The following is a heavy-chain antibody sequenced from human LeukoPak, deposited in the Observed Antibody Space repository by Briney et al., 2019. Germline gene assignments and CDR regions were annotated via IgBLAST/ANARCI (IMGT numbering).Heavy chain of an antibody. D-gene: IGHD6-13*01. CDR2: IKYDGGKE. V-gene: IGHV3-30*19. J-gene: IGHJ4*02. CDR3: ARVDSSSWYNLAY. CDR1: GFSFSTSG. Sequence: GGSLRLSCATSGFSFSTSGMYWIRQAPGKGLEWVAFIKYDGGKEYNADSVKGRFTISRDNSKNTVYLQMNSLTDEDTAVYYCARVDSSSWYNLAYWGQGTLVTVSS.